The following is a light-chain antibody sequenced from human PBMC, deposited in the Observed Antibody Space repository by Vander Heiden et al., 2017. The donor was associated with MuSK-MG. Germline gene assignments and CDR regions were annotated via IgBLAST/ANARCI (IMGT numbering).Light chain of an antibody. J-gene: IGLJ1*01. CDR1: SSDVGGYNY. CDR3: SSYTSSSTGV. Sequence: QSALTQPASVSGSPGQSITISCTGTSSDVGGYNYVSWYQQHPGKAPNLMIYDVSKRPAAVANRFSGSKSGNTASLTISGLQAEDEADYYCSSYTSSSTGVFGTGTKVTVL. CDR2: DVS. V-gene: IGLV2-14*01.